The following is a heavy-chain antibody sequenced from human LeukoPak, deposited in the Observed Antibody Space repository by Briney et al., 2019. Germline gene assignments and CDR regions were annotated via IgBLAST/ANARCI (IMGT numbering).Heavy chain of an antibody. CDR1: GFTFSSYA. Sequence: GGSLRLSCAASGFTFSSYAMSWVRQAPGKGLEWDSAISGSGGITYYADSVKGRFTISRDNAKNSLYLQMNSLRAEDTAAYYCAREAGSGYDWGNLDYWGQGTLVTVSS. D-gene: IGHD5-12*01. CDR3: AREAGSGYDWGNLDY. J-gene: IGHJ4*02. V-gene: IGHV3-23*01. CDR2: ISGSGGIT.